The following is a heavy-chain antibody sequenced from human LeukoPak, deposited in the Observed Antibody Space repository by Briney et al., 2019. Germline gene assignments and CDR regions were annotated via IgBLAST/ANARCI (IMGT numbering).Heavy chain of an antibody. CDR1: GFTFSSYE. CDR2: ISSSGSTI. V-gene: IGHV3-48*03. D-gene: IGHD5-24*01. CDR3: ASWEMATTTGFDY. J-gene: IGHJ4*02. Sequence: GGSLRLSCAASGFTFSSYEMNWVRQAPGKGLEWVSYISSSGSTIYYADSVKGRFTISRDNAKNSLYLQMNSLRAEDTAVYYYASWEMATTTGFDYWGQGTLVTVSS.